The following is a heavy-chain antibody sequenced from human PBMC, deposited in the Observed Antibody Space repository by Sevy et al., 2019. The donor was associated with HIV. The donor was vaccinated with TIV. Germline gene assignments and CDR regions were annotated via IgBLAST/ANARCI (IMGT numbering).Heavy chain of an antibody. CDR3: ATERRDSSSSDQYYYYGMDV. D-gene: IGHD6-13*01. V-gene: IGHV1-24*01. CDR1: GYTLTELS. Sequence: ATVKVSCKVSGYTLTELSMHWVGQAPGKGLEWMGGFDPEDGETIYAQKFQGRVTMTEDTSTDTAYMELSSLRSEDTAVYYGATERRDSSSSDQYYYYGMDVWGQGTTVTVSS. CDR2: FDPEDGET. J-gene: IGHJ6*02.